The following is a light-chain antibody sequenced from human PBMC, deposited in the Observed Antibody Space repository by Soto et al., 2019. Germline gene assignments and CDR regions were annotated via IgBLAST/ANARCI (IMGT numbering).Light chain of an antibody. J-gene: IGLJ1*01. V-gene: IGLV1-44*01. CDR1: SSSIERNT. Sequence: QSALTQPPSASGTPGQRVTISCSGDSSSIERNTVSWYQQLPGMAPKLLIYLNSRRPSGVPDRFSGSKSGSTASLTISGLQAEDEADYFCTSPTPGSLYVFGTGTKVTVL. CDR3: TSPTPGSLYV. CDR2: LNS.